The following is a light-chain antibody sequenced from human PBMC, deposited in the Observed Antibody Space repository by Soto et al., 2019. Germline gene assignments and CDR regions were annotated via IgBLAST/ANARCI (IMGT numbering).Light chain of an antibody. CDR2: GAS. Sequence: DIQMTQSPSSLSASIGDIITITCRASQSISTYLNWYQQKPGKAPKLLIYGASTLQNGVPSRFSCSGSATDYTLTISGLQPEDFATYYCQQSFITPPLTFGGGTKVEMK. J-gene: IGKJ4*01. V-gene: IGKV1-39*01. CDR1: QSISTY. CDR3: QQSFITPPLT.